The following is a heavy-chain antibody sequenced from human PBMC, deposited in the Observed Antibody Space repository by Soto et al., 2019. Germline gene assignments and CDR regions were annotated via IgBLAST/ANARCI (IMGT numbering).Heavy chain of an antibody. CDR2: IFYSGST. D-gene: IGHD6-19*01. CDR1: GGSISGHY. Sequence: SETLSLTCSVSGGSISGHYWTWIRQSPGKGLEWIGYIFYSGSTNYNPSLKSRVTISVDTSKNQFSLKMSSVTAADTAVYYCARVGSSGWSPDYWGRGTLVTSPQ. J-gene: IGHJ4*02. CDR3: ARVGSSGWSPDY. V-gene: IGHV4-59*11.